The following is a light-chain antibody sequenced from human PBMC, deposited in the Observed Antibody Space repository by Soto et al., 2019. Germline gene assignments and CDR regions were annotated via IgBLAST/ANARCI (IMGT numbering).Light chain of an antibody. V-gene: IGLV1-51*01. CDR1: SSNIGNNN. J-gene: IGLJ3*02. Sequence: QSMLTQPPSVSAAPAQKVTISCSGTSSNIGNNNVLWYQQLPGTAPKLLIYDNNKRPSGIPDRFSGSKSGTSATLGITGLQTGDEADYYCGTWDSGLTAVVFGGGTKLTVL. CDR2: DNN. CDR3: GTWDSGLTAVV.